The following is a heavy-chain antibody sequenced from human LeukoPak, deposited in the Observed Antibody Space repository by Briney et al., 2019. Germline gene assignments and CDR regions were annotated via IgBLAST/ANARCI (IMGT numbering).Heavy chain of an antibody. J-gene: IGHJ4*02. D-gene: IGHD5-18*01. CDR2: IYYSGTT. CDR3: ARVRLDTAMVPGGFDY. Sequence: SETLSLTCTVSGGSISSSSKYWGWIRQPRGKGLEWIGSIYYSGTTYYNPSIKSRVTISVDTSKNQFSLKLSSVTAADTAVYYCARVRLDTAMVPGGFDYWGQGTLVTVSS. CDR1: GGSISSSSKY. V-gene: IGHV4-39*07.